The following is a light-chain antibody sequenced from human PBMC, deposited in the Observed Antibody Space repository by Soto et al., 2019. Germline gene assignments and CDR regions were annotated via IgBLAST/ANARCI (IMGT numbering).Light chain of an antibody. J-gene: IGKJ5*01. CDR2: KAS. CDR3: QHDNGYPRA. CDR1: HDLSSW. Sequence: EIQIRQGTSTLSGSFAYQFTITCLVSHDLSSWLAWYQQKPGKSPKLLIYKASTLKSGVPSRFSGSGSVTEFTLTISSLQPDDFATYYCQHDNGYPRAFGQGTRLET. V-gene: IGKV1-5*03.